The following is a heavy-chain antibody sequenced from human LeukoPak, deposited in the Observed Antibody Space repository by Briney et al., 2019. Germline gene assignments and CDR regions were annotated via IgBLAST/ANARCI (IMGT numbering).Heavy chain of an antibody. CDR3: AREGSSIAARRGYFDY. J-gene: IGHJ4*02. V-gene: IGHV4-39*07. Sequence: SETLSLTCTVSGGSISSSSYYWGWIRQPPGKGLEWIGSIYYSGGTYYNPSLKSRVTISVDTSKNQFSLKLSSVTAADTAVYYCAREGSSIAARRGYFDYWGQGTLVTVSS. D-gene: IGHD6-6*01. CDR2: IYYSGGT. CDR1: GGSISSSSYY.